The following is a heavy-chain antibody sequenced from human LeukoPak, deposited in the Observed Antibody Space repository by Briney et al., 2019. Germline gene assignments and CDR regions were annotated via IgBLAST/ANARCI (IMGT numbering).Heavy chain of an antibody. CDR3: ARGGRAGIQLWLRDY. CDR1: GFTLSSYS. V-gene: IGHV3-66*01. Sequence: GGSLRLSCAASGFTLSSYSMSWVRQAPGKGLEWVSVIYSGGSTYYADSVKGRFTISRDNSKNTLYLQMNSLRAEDTAVYYCARGGRAGIQLWLRDYWGQGTLVTVSS. J-gene: IGHJ4*02. CDR2: IYSGGST. D-gene: IGHD5-18*01.